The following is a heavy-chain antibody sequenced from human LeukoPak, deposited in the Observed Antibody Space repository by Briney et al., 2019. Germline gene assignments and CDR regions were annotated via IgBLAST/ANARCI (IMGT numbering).Heavy chain of an antibody. J-gene: IGHJ3*02. Sequence: PGRSLRLSCAASGFTFSSYAMHWVRQAPGEGLEWVAVISYDGSNKYYADSVKGRFTISRDNSKNTLYLQMNSLRAEDTAVYYCARGRFLADAFDMWGQGTMVTVS. CDR3: ARGRFLADAFDM. CDR2: ISYDGSNK. D-gene: IGHD3-3*01. V-gene: IGHV3-30-3*01. CDR1: GFTFSSYA.